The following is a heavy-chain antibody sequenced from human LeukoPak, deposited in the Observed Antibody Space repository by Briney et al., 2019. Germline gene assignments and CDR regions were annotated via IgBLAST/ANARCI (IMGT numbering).Heavy chain of an antibody. Sequence: PSETLSLTCAVYGGSFSGYYWSWIRQPPGKGLEWIGEINHSGSTNYNPSLKSRVTISVDTSKNQFSLKLSSVTAADTAVYYCARAGPTIVVVVGDAFDIWGQGTMTTVSS. J-gene: IGHJ3*02. CDR1: GGSFSGYY. CDR2: INHSGST. CDR3: ARAGPTIVVVVGDAFDI. D-gene: IGHD2-15*01. V-gene: IGHV4-34*01.